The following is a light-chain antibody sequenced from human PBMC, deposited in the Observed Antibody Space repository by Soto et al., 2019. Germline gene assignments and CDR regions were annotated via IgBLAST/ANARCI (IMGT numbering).Light chain of an antibody. J-gene: IGKJ1*01. CDR3: QQYHNWPPWT. CDR2: GAS. CDR1: QSINVN. V-gene: IGKV3-15*01. Sequence: EIVMTQSPANLSVSPGERGTLSCWASQSINVNLAWYQQKPGQAPKLLVYGASTRATGIPARFSGSGSGTEFTLTISGLQSEDFAVYYCQQYHNWPPWTFGQGTKVDI.